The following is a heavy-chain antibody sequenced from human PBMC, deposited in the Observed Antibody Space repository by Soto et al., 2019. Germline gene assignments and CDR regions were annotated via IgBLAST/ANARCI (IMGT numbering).Heavy chain of an antibody. CDR1: GFTFSEFA. D-gene: IGHD1-26*01. V-gene: IGHV3-23*01. J-gene: IGHJ2*01. Sequence: ELQLLESGGGLVQPGGSLTLSCAASGFTFSEFAMNWVRQAPGKGLKWVSGISGGGDATFYADSVKGRFTISRVQSKNTVYLQMNGLRADDTAVYYCVKKIAGTTTSGAYWSFDLWGRGTLVTVSS. CDR2: ISGGGDAT. CDR3: VKKIAGTTTSGAYWSFDL.